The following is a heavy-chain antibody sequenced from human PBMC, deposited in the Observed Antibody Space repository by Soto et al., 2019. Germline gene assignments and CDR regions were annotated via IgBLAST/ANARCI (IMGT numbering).Heavy chain of an antibody. J-gene: IGHJ6*03. V-gene: IGHV6-1*01. CDR3: SRGSWDDVSGHYYMDV. D-gene: IGHD3-3*01. CDR2: TYYKSKWYN. CDR1: GDSVSSNIAA. Sequence: SETLSLTCAISGDSVSSNIAAWNWIRQSPSRGLEWLGRTYYKSKWYNDYAVSVKSRITINPDTSKNQFSLQLNSVTPEDTAVYYCSRGSWDDVSGHYYMDVWGKGTTVTVSS.